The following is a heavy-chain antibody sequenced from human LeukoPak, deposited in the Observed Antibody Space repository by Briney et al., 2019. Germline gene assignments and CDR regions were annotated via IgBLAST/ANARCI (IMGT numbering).Heavy chain of an antibody. CDR1: GYTSSNYW. CDR3: ARHEGGYAASDY. Sequence: GESLKISCKESGYTSSNYWITWVRQMPGKGLEWMGRIDPRDSYINYSPSFQGHVTISVDKSISTAYLQWSSLKASDTAMYYCARHEGGYAASDYWGQGTLVTVSS. J-gene: IGHJ4*02. D-gene: IGHD5-12*01. CDR2: IDPRDSYI. V-gene: IGHV5-10-1*01.